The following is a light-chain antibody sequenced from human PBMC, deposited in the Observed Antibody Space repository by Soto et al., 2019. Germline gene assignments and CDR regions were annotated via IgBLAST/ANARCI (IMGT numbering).Light chain of an antibody. CDR1: QSLLHSNGYNY. J-gene: IGKJ3*01. V-gene: IGKV2-28*01. Sequence: DIVTTQSPLSLPVTPGEPASISCRSSQSLLHSNGYNYLDWYLQKPGQSPQLLIYLGSNRASGVPYRFSGSGSGTDFTLKISRVEAEDVGVYYCMQALRTPPTFGPGTKVDIK. CDR3: MQALRTPPT. CDR2: LGS.